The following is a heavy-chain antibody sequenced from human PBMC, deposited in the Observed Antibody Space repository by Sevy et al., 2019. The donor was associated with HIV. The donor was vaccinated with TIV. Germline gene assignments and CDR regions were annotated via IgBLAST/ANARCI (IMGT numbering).Heavy chain of an antibody. V-gene: IGHV1-18*01. D-gene: IGHD6-19*01. CDR3: ARDRGEQWLVYFDY. CDR2: ISAYNGNT. Sequence: ASVKVSCKASGYTCTSYGISWVRPAPRQGLEWMGWISAYNGNTNYAQKLQGRVTMTTDTSTSTAYMELRSLRSDDTAVYYCARDRGEQWLVYFDYWGKGTLVTVSS. J-gene: IGHJ4*02. CDR1: GYTCTSYG.